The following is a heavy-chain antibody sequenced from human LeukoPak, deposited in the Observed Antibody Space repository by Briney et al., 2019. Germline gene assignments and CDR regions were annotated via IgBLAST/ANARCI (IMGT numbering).Heavy chain of an antibody. J-gene: IGHJ4*02. D-gene: IGHD5-18*01. CDR3: ARDGRYSYGTGTFDY. V-gene: IGHV3-33*01. CDR2: IWYDGSNK. CDR1: GFTFSSYG. Sequence: GGSLRLSCAASGFTFSSYGMHWVRQAPGEGREWVAVIWYDGSNKYYADSVKGRFTISRDNSKNTLYLQMNSLRAEDTAVYYCARDGRYSYGTGTFDYWGQGTLVTVSS.